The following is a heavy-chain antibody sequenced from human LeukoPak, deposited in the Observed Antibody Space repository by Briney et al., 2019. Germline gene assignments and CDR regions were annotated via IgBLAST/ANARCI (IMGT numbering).Heavy chain of an antibody. Sequence: GGSLRLSCAASGFTFSTYAMSWVRQAPGKGLEWVSGLTGGGGGTSYADSVKGRFTISRDNSKNTQYLQMNSLRAEDTAVYYCAKDKGAVTGTFDYWGQGTLVTVSS. CDR1: GFTFSTYA. V-gene: IGHV3-23*01. D-gene: IGHD1-14*01. CDR2: LTGGGGGT. J-gene: IGHJ4*02. CDR3: AKDKGAVTGTFDY.